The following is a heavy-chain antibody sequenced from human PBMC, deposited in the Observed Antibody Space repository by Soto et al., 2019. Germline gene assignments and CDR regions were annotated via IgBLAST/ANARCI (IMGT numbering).Heavy chain of an antibody. D-gene: IGHD6-19*01. CDR3: AHTLAGSFAF. CDR1: GCSLSTRGVG. Sequence: VSGPTRENPTQALTQTCAFAGCSLSTRGVGVGWIRQPPGKAPEWLAVIYWDDAKEYSPSLKSRLTITKDTSKNQVVLTMTNMDPVDTATYYCAHTLAGSFAFWGQGTLVTVSS. V-gene: IGHV2-5*02. CDR2: IYWDDAK. J-gene: IGHJ4*02.